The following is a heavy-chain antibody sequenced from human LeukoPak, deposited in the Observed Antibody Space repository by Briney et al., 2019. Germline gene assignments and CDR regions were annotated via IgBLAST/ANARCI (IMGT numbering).Heavy chain of an antibody. CDR1: GFTFSSYG. J-gene: IGHJ4*02. CDR2: IWYDGSSK. V-gene: IGHV3-33*06. CDR3: AKDKMIAAAGPVDY. Sequence: GRSLRLSCAASGFTFSSYGMHWVRQAPGKGLEWVAVIWYDGSSKYYADSVKGRFTISRDNSKNTLYLQMNSLRAEDTAVYYCAKDKMIAAAGPVDYWGQGTLVTVSS. D-gene: IGHD6-13*01.